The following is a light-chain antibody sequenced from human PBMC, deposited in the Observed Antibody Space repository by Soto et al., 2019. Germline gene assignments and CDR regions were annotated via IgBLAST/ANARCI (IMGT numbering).Light chain of an antibody. V-gene: IGKV1-9*01. CDR3: QHLNGFPLT. J-gene: IGKJ4*01. CDR1: QGISSY. Sequence: DIQLTQSPSFLSASVGDRVTITCRASQGISSYLAWYQQKPGKAPKLLIYVASALQSGVPSRFSGSGSGTEFTLTINSPQPEDFASYYCQHLNGFPLTFGGGTKVEIK. CDR2: VAS.